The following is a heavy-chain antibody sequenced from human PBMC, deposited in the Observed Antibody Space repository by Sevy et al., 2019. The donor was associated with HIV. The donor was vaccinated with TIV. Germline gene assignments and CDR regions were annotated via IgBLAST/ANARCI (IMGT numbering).Heavy chain of an antibody. V-gene: IGHV4-38-2*01. CDR1: GYSISSGYY. Sequence: SETLSLTCAVSGYSISSGYYWGWIRQPPRKGLEWIGSFYDSGSTYYNPSLKSRVTISVDTSKNQFSLKLSSVTAADTAVYYCARHQPDGLSTLFFDYWGQGTLVTVSS. CDR2: FYDSGST. J-gene: IGHJ4*02. CDR3: ARHQPDGLSTLFFDY.